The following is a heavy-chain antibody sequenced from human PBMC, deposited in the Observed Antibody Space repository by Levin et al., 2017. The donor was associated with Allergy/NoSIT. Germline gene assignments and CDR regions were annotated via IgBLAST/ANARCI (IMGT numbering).Heavy chain of an antibody. CDR3: ARVGEGSSWYLGYFDY. CDR1: RGSISSGGSS. D-gene: IGHD6-13*01. CDR2: IYHTGDI. Sequence: PSETLSLTCVVSRGSISSGGSSWGWIRQAPGKGLEWIGNIYHTGDIYYNPSLRSRVTISLDRSKNQFSLGLTSVTAADTAVYYCARVGEGSSWYLGYFDYWGQGTLVTVSS. V-gene: IGHV4-30-2*01. J-gene: IGHJ4*02.